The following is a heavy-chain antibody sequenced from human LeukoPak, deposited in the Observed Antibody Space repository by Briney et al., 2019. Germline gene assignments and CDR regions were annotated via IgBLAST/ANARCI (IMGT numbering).Heavy chain of an antibody. Sequence: SETLSLTCAVSGGSMTNYYWSWIRQPPGKGLEWIGYIYYSGSTNYNPSLKSRLTISVDTSENQFSLRLSSVTAADTAVYYCARLRGNYFLDYWGQGTLVTVSS. CDR2: IYYSGST. V-gene: IGHV4-59*01. J-gene: IGHJ4*02. CDR1: GGSMTNYY. CDR3: ARLRGNYFLDY. D-gene: IGHD4-11*01.